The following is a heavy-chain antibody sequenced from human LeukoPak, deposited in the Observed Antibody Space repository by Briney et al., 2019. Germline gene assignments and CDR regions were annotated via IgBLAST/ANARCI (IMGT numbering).Heavy chain of an antibody. V-gene: IGHV3-7*01. Sequence: PGGSLRLSCAASGFTFSSYWMTWVRQAPGKGLEWVANIKQDGSEKYYVDSVKGRFIISRDNAKNSLYLQMNSLRVEDTAVYYCARDVSDEYDSASRIHLDFWGRGSLVTVSS. CDR1: GFTFSSYW. CDR3: ARDVSDEYDSASRIHLDF. J-gene: IGHJ4*02. CDR2: IKQDGSEK. D-gene: IGHD2/OR15-2a*01.